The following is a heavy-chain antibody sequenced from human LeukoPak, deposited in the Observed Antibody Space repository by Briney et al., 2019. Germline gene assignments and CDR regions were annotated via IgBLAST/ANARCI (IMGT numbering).Heavy chain of an antibody. CDR3: ARDQGDFVDTAIADY. CDR2: INPNSGGT. J-gene: IGHJ4*02. CDR1: GYTFTSYA. Sequence: ASVKVSCKASGYTFTSYAMNWVRQAPGQGLEWMGWINPNSGGTNYAQKFQGRVTMTRDTSISTAYMELSRLRSDDTAVYYCARDQGDFVDTAIADYWGQGTLVTVSS. V-gene: IGHV1-2*02. D-gene: IGHD5-18*01.